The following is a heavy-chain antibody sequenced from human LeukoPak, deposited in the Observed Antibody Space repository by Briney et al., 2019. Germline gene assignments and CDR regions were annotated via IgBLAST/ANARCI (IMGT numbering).Heavy chain of an antibody. Sequence: SETLSLTCAVYGGSFSGYYWSWIRQPPGKGLEWIGEINHSGSTNYNPSLKSRVTISVDTSKNRFSLKLSSVTAADTAVYYCARGYGHHDYWGQGTLVTVSS. V-gene: IGHV4-34*01. D-gene: IGHD4-17*01. CDR3: ARGYGHHDY. J-gene: IGHJ4*02. CDR2: INHSGST. CDR1: GGSFSGYY.